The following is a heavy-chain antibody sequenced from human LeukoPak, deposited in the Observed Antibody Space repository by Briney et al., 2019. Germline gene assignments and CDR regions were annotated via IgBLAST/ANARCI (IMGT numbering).Heavy chain of an antibody. D-gene: IGHD6-6*01. Sequence: PGGSLRLSCAASGFTFSDYYMSWIRQTPGKGLEWVASIKEDGSAGYYVDSVKGRFTISRDNANSSLYLQMNSLRAEDTAMYYCARMTLTTRPIDYWGQGTLVTVSS. CDR1: GFTFSDYY. CDR2: IKEDGSAG. V-gene: IGHV3-7*01. J-gene: IGHJ4*02. CDR3: ARMTLTTRPIDY.